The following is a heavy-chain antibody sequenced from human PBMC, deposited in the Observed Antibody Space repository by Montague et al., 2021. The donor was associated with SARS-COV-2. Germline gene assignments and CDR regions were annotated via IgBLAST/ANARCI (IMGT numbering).Heavy chain of an antibody. Sequence: SETLSLTCTVAGGSFSSGDSYWGWLRQAPGKGLEWIGDLHYAGSAYYNPPLRSRVTISADTSKNQFSLKLTSVTAADTAVYYCVATYNGNWYYFDYWGQGTLVTVSS. CDR2: LHYAGSA. J-gene: IGHJ4*02. CDR1: GGSFSSGDSY. V-gene: IGHV4-39*01. D-gene: IGHD6-13*01. CDR3: VATYNGNWYYFDY.